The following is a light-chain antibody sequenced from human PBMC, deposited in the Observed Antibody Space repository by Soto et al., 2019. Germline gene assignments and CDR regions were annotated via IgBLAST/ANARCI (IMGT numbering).Light chain of an antibody. V-gene: IGKV3-20*01. CDR2: GTS. CDR1: QSVSSKY. CDR3: QQYGSSLLT. J-gene: IGKJ3*01. Sequence: EIVLTQSPGTLSLSPGERATLSCRASQSVSSKYLAWYQQKPGQAPRVLIYGTSIRASEVPERFSGGGSGTDFTLTITRLEPEDFAVYYCQQYGSSLLTFGPGTKVDFK.